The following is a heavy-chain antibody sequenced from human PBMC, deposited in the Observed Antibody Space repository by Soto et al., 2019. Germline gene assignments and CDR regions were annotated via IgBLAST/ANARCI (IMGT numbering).Heavy chain of an antibody. V-gene: IGHV6-1*01. J-gene: IGHJ6*02. Sequence: SQTLSLTCAISGDSVSSNSAAWNWIRQSPSRGLEWLGRTYYRSKWYNDYAVSVKSRITINPDTSKNQFSLQLNSVTPEDTAVYYCAREKRVVVVAATLAYYYYGMDVWGQGTTVTVSS. CDR3: AREKRVVVVAATLAYYYYGMDV. CDR1: GDSVSSNSAA. D-gene: IGHD2-15*01. CDR2: TYYRSKWYN.